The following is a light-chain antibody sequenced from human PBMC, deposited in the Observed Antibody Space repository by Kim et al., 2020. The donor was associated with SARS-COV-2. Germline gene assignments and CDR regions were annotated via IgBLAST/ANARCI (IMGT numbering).Light chain of an antibody. V-gene: IGKV3-11*01. Sequence: EIVLTQSPATLSLSPGERATLSCRASQSVSSYLAWYQQKPGQAPRLLIYDASNRATGIPARFSGSGSGTDFTLTISSLEPEDFAVYYCQQRSNWPPTFCQGTRREIK. CDR2: DAS. CDR3: QQRSNWPPT. CDR1: QSVSSY. J-gene: IGKJ5*01.